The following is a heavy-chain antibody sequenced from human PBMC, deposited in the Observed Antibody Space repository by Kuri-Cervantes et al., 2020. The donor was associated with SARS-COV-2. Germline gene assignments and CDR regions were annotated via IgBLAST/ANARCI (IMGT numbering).Heavy chain of an antibody. V-gene: IGHV1-18*01. J-gene: IGHJ5*02. CDR1: GYTFTSYG. D-gene: IGHD2-8*01. Sequence: ASVKVSCKASGYTFTSYGISWVRQAPGQGLEWMGWISAYNGNTNYAQKLQGRVTMTTDTSTSTAYVELRSLRSDDTAVYYCARGGEDFVQETRNWFEPWGRGTQVTVSS. CDR2: ISAYNGNT. CDR3: ARGGEDFVQETRNWFEP.